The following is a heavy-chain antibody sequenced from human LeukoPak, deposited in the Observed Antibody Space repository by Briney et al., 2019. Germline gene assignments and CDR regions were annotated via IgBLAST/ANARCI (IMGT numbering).Heavy chain of an antibody. D-gene: IGHD1-7*01. CDR2: VYTSGST. CDR3: ARLITGTATAFDI. V-gene: IGHV4-4*07. J-gene: IGHJ3*02. Sequence: SETLSLTCSVSGGSISGYYWTWIRQPAGKGLEWIGRVYTSGSTHYNPSLKTRLTMSVDTSKNQFSLKLSSVTAADTAVYYCARLITGTATAFDIWGQGTMVTVSS. CDR1: GGSISGYY.